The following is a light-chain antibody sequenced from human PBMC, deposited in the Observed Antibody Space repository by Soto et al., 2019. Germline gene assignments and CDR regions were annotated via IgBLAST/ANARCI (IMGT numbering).Light chain of an antibody. CDR1: QSVSSY. Sequence: EIVLTQSPATLSLSPGERATLSCRASQSVSSYLAWYQQKPGQAPRLLIYDASNRATDIPARFSGSGSGTDFTLTISSLEPEEFAVYYCQQPYTFGQGTKLEIK. J-gene: IGKJ2*01. CDR2: DAS. V-gene: IGKV3-11*01. CDR3: QQPYT.